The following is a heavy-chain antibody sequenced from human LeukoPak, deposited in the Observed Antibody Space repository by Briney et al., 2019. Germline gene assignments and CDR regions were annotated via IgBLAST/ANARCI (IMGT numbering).Heavy chain of an antibody. CDR2: ISYDGSNK. D-gene: IGHD3-10*01. V-gene: IGHV3-30*04. Sequence: GGSLRLSCAASGFTFSRTSMHWVRQSPGKGLEWVAVISYDGSNKYYADSVKGRFTISRDNSKNTLYLQMNSLRAEDTAVYYCAKAVGGVIIVWDSWGQGTLVTVSS. CDR3: AKAVGGVIIVWDS. J-gene: IGHJ4*02. CDR1: GFTFSRTS.